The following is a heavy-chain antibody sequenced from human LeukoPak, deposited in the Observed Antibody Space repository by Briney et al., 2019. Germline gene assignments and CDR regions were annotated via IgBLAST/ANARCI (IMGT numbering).Heavy chain of an antibody. V-gene: IGHV3-23*01. CDR3: AKFGGSHYYYYFMNV. Sequence: GGSLRLSCAASGFTFNNFAMAWVRQAPGKGLEWLSTISGSGGGTFYADSVKGRFTTSRDNSKNTLYLQMNGLRAEDTAVYYCAKFGGSHYYYYFMNVWGKGTTVTVSS. J-gene: IGHJ6*03. CDR2: ISGSGGGT. CDR1: GFTFNNFA. D-gene: IGHD1-26*01.